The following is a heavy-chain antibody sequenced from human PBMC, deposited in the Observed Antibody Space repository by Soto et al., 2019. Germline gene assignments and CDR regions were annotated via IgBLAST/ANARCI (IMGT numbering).Heavy chain of an antibody. Sequence: QVQLVESGGGLVKPGGSLRLSCAASGFTFSDYYMSWIRQAPGKGLEWVSYISSSSSYTNYADSVKGRFTISRDNAKNSLYLKMNSLRAEDTAVYYCARGGIQLWYPFDYWGQGTLVTVSS. CDR3: ARGGIQLWYPFDY. V-gene: IGHV3-11*05. D-gene: IGHD5-18*01. CDR2: ISSSSSYT. J-gene: IGHJ4*02. CDR1: GFTFSDYY.